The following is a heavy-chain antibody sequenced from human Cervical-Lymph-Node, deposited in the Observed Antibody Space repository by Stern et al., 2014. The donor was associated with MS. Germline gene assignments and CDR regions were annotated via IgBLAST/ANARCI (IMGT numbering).Heavy chain of an antibody. V-gene: IGHV4-30-4*01. CDR2: IYYSGST. J-gene: IGHJ3*02. D-gene: IGHD3-9*01. CDR3: ARGELIINDAFDI. Sequence: QVQLQESGPGLVKPSQTLSLTCTVSGGSISRGDYYWSWIRQPPGKGLEWIGYIYYSGSTYHNPSLKSRVTISVDTSKNQFSLSLRSVTAADTAVYYCARGELIINDAFDIWGQGTMVTVSS. CDR1: GGSISRGDYY.